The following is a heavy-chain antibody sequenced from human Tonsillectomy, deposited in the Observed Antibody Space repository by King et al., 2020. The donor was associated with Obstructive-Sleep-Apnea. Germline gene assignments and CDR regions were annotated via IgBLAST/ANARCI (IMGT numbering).Heavy chain of an antibody. CDR2: IYYSGST. V-gene: IGHV4-31*03. CDR1: GGSISSGGYY. J-gene: IGHJ4*02. CDR3: AGVYGGYPSDY. Sequence: LQLQESGPGLVKPSQTLSLTCTVSGGSISSGGYYWCLIRQHPGKGLEWIGYIYYSGSTYYNPSLNGRVTISVDTDKNQFSLKLSSVTAADTAVYYCAGVYGGYPSDYWGQGTLVTVSS. D-gene: IGHD4-17*01.